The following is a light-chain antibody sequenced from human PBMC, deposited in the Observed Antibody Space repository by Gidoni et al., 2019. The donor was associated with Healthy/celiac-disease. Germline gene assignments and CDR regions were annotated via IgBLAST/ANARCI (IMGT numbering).Light chain of an antibody. CDR1: ALPKQY. V-gene: IGLV3-25*02. J-gene: IGLJ3*02. CDR2: KDS. CDR3: QSADSSGTYEV. Sequence: SYELTQPHSVSVSPGQTARITCSGDALPKQYAYWYQKKPGQAPVLVIYKDSERPSGIPERFSGSSSGTTVTLTISGVQAEDEADYYCQSADSSGTYEVFGGGTKLTVL.